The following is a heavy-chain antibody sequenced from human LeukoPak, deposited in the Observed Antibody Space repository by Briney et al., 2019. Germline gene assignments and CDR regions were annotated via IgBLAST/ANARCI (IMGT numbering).Heavy chain of an antibody. CDR2: IIPIFGTA. CDR1: GGTFSSYA. J-gene: IGHJ4*02. D-gene: IGHD2-2*01. V-gene: IGHV1-69*01. CDR3: AREYCSSTSCYSFDY. Sequence: SVKVSCRASGGTFSSYAISWVRQAPGQGLEWMGGIIPIFGTANYAQKFQGRVTITADESTSTAYMELSSLRSEDTAVYYCAREYCSSTSCYSFDYWGQGTLVTVSS.